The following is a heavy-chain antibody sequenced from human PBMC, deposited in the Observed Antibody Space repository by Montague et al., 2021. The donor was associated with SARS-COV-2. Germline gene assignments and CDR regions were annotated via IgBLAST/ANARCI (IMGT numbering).Heavy chain of an antibody. CDR2: IKQDGSEK. D-gene: IGHD5-18*01. Sequence: SLRLSCAAPGFTFSSYWMSWVRQAPGKGLEWVANIKQDGSEKYYVDSVKGRFTISRDDAKNSLYLQMNSLRAEDTAVYYCARESGDTAMVGGMDVWGQGTTVTVS. V-gene: IGHV3-7*03. J-gene: IGHJ6*02. CDR3: ARESGDTAMVGGMDV. CDR1: GFTFSSYW.